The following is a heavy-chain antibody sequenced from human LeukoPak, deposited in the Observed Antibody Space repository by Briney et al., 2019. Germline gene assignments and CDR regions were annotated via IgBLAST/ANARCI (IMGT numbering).Heavy chain of an antibody. D-gene: IGHD1-26*01. Sequence: PVASVKVSCKASGYTFTSYDINWVRQATGQGLEWMGWMNPNSGNTAYAQKFQGRVTMTRNTSISTAYMELSSLRSEDTAVYYCARAPSGSYYEWDYWGQGTLVTVSS. CDR3: ARAPSGSYYEWDY. J-gene: IGHJ4*02. CDR2: MNPNSGNT. CDR1: GYTFTSYD. V-gene: IGHV1-8*01.